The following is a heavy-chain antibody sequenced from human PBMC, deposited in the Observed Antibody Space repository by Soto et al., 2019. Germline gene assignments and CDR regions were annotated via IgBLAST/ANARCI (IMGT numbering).Heavy chain of an antibody. CDR2: ISYDGSNK. D-gene: IGHD6-6*01. CDR3: AREARGPSSSRRPEGGYYGMDV. V-gene: IGHV3-30-3*01. J-gene: IGHJ6*02. Sequence: QVQLVESGGGVVQPGRSLRLSCAASGFTFRSYAMHWVRQAPGKGLEWVAVISYDGSNKYYADSVKGRFTISRDNSKNALYLQLNSRRAEDTAVDYCAREARGPSSSRRPEGGYYGMDVWGQGTTVTVSS. CDR1: GFTFRSYA.